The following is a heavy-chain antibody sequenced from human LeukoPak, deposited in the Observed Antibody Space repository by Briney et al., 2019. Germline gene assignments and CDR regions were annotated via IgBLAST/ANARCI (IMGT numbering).Heavy chain of an antibody. D-gene: IGHD2-2*01. CDR2: ISSNGRTT. CDR1: GFTFSTYA. CDR3: ARLGRVPAATIDY. V-gene: IGHV3-64*01. J-gene: IGHJ4*02. Sequence: PGGSLRLSCAASGFTFSTYAIHWVRQAPGKGLEYVSGISSNGRTTYYAKSVKGRFTISRDNSKNTLYLQMGSLRAEDTAVYYCARLGRVPAATIDYWGQGTLVTVSS.